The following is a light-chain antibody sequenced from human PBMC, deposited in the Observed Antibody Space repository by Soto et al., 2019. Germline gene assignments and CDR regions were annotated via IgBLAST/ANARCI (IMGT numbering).Light chain of an antibody. CDR3: QQRSNWPPSIT. CDR2: DAS. Sequence: EIVLTQSPATLSLSPGERATLSCSASQSVSSYLAWYQQKPVQAPRLLIYDASNRATGIPARFSGSGSGTDFTLTISSLDSEDFAVDYCQQRSNWPPSITFGQGTRLESK. J-gene: IGKJ5*01. CDR1: QSVSSY. V-gene: IGKV3-11*01.